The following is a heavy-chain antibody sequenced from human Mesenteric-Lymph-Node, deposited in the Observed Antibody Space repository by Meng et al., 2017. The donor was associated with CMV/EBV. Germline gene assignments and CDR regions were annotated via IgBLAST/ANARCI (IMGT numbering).Heavy chain of an antibody. J-gene: IGHJ4*02. CDR1: GFNVSSKH. Sequence: GESLKISCAASGFNVSSKHMSWVRQAPGKGLEWVSSFYSGGYTYFADSVKGRFTISRDNSENTLSLQMNSLRAEDTAVYYCARELRNSNYRYCFDYWGQGTLVTVSS. D-gene: IGHD4-11*01. CDR2: FYSGGYT. CDR3: ARELRNSNYRYCFDY. V-gene: IGHV3-66*02.